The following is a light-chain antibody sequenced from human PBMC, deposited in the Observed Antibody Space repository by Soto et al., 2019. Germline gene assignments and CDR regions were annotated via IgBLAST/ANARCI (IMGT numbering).Light chain of an antibody. CDR3: ASYAGL. CDR2: EVN. Sequence: QSALTQPPSASGSAGQSVTISCAGTSSDIGAYDYVSWYQQHPGKAPKLIIYEVNKRPSGVPDRFSGSKSGNTASLTVSGLQTEDEAEYYCASYAGLFGGGTKLTVL. V-gene: IGLV2-8*01. CDR1: SSDIGAYDY. J-gene: IGLJ2*01.